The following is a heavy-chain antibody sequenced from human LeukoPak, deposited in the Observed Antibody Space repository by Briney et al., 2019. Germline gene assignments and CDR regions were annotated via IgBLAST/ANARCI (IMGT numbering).Heavy chain of an antibody. CDR1: GFTFSSYD. CDR2: IYSGGST. Sequence: GGSLRLSCAASGFTFSSYDTNWVRQAPGKGLEWVSVIYSGGSTYYADSVKGRFTISRDNSKNTLYLQMNSLRAEDTAVYYCARALSGVVVAATWGYFDYWGQGTLVTVSS. D-gene: IGHD2-15*01. CDR3: ARALSGVVVAATWGYFDY. J-gene: IGHJ4*02. V-gene: IGHV3-53*01.